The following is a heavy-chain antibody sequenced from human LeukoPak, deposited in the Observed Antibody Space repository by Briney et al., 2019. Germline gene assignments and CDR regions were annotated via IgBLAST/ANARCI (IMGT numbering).Heavy chain of an antibody. V-gene: IGHV4-61*02. D-gene: IGHD5-12*01. J-gene: IGHJ6*03. CDR3: AREYSGYDPDFDHYYYYYMDV. CDR2: IYTSGST. Sequence: SETLSLTCTVSGGSISSGSYYWSWIRQPAGKGLEWIGRIYTSGSTNYNPSLKSRVTISVDTSKNQFSLKLSSVTAAETAVYYCAREYSGYDPDFDHYYYYYMDVWGKGTTVTASS. CDR1: GGSISSGSYY.